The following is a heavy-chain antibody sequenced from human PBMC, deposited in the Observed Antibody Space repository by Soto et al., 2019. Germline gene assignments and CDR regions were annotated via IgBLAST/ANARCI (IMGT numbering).Heavy chain of an antibody. D-gene: IGHD3-22*01. J-gene: IGHJ3*02. V-gene: IGHV4-30-4*01. CDR2: IYYSGST. CDR1: GGSISSGDYY. CDR3: AREHGGYYDSSGTFDAFDI. Sequence: QVQLQESGPGLVKPSQTLSLTCTVSGGSISSGDYYWSWIRQPPGKGLEWIGYIYYSGSTYYNPSXXGPVTISVDTXXTXFXXKLSSVTAADTAVYYCAREHGGYYDSSGTFDAFDIWGQGTMVTVSS.